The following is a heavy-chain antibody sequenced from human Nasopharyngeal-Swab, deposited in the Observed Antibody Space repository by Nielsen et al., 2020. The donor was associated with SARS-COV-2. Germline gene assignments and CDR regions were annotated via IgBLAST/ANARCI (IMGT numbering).Heavy chain of an antibody. CDR2: FDPEDGET. Sequence: ASVKVSCKVSGYTLTELSMHWVRQAPGKGLEWMVGFDPEDGETIYAQKFQGRVTMTEDTSTDTAYMELSSLRSEDTAVYYCATAFSYYGSGSPDYWGQGTLVTVSS. V-gene: IGHV1-24*01. CDR1: GYTLTELS. CDR3: ATAFSYYGSGSPDY. D-gene: IGHD3-10*01. J-gene: IGHJ4*02.